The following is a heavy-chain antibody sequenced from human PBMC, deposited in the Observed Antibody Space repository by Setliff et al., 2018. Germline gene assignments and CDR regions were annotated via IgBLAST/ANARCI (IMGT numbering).Heavy chain of an antibody. V-gene: IGHV3-7*01. CDR2: IKEDGSQR. Sequence: GWSLRLSCAASGFTFSSYAMSWVRQAPGKGLEWVANIKEDGSQRNYVGAVRGRFTVSRDNARNLLYLQMNSLRVDDTAVYYCSSYLVSWGQGALVTVSS. CDR3: SSYLVS. D-gene: IGHD2-21*01. CDR1: GFTFSSYA. J-gene: IGHJ4*02.